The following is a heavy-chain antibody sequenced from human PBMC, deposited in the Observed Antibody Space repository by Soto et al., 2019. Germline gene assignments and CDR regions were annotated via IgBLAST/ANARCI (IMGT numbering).Heavy chain of an antibody. J-gene: IGHJ4*02. Sequence: CKTSGFTFTGYYIHWVRQAPGQGLEWMGWINPDTGDTKYAQRFQGRVALTSDTSINTAYMDLSRLRPDDTAVFYCARGPQLWLPPSDYWGQGTLVTVSS. D-gene: IGHD5-18*01. CDR1: GFTFTGYY. V-gene: IGHV1-2*02. CDR3: ARGPQLWLPPSDY. CDR2: INPDTGDT.